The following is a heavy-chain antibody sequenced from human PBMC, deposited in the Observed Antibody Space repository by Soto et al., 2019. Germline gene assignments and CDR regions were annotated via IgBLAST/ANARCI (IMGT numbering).Heavy chain of an antibody. J-gene: IGHJ5*02. CDR2: IYYSGST. V-gene: IGHV4-31*03. CDR3: ARALAARLKPKWFDP. D-gene: IGHD6-6*01. Sequence: QVQLQESGPGLVKPSKTLSLTCTVSGGSISSGGYNWSWISQHPGKGLEWIGYIYYSGSTNYKPSLNYRVTRSVGTAKNQFSLKQSSVTDSDTAVYYCARALAARLKPKWFDPWGQGTQVTVYS. CDR1: GGSISSGGYN.